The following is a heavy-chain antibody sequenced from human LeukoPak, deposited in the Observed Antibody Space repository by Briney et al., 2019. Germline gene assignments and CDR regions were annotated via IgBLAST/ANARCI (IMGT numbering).Heavy chain of an antibody. CDR1: GHTFTSYG. D-gene: IGHD2-2*01. Sequence: GASVEVSCKASGHTFTSYGISWVRQAPGQGLEWMGWISAYNGNTNYAQKLQGRVTMTTDTSTSTAYMELRSLRSDDTAVYYCARGGYCSSTSCYVRSWFDPWGQGTLVTVSS. CDR3: ARGGYCSSTSCYVRSWFDP. CDR2: ISAYNGNT. V-gene: IGHV1-18*01. J-gene: IGHJ5*02.